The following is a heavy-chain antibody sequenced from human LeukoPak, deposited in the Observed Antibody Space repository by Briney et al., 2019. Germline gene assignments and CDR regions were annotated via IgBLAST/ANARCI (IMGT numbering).Heavy chain of an antibody. D-gene: IGHD5-12*01. V-gene: IGHV4-34*01. CDR3: ARAPTTLFDY. CDR2: INHSGST. Sequence: SSETLSLTCAVYGGSFSGYYGSWLRQPPGKGLEWIGEINHSGSTNYNPSLKSRVTISVDTSKNQFSLKLSSVTAADTAVYYCARAPTTLFDYWGQGTLVTVSS. J-gene: IGHJ4*02. CDR1: GGSFSGYY.